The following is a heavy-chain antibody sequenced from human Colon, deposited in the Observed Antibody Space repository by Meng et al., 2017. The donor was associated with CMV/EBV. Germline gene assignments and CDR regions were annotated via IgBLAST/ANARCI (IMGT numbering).Heavy chain of an antibody. V-gene: IGHV3-30*02. J-gene: IGHJ6*02. CDR2: TRYDGNNE. Sequence: GESLTISCAASGFSFNGYGMHWVRQAPGKGLEWVAFTRYDGNNEDYADSVRGRFTISRDISKNTLYLQMNRLRGDDTAVYYCAKDLAYVGLGSNLYYYYNMDVWGQGTTVTVSS. D-gene: IGHD4-17*01. CDR1: GFSFNGYG. CDR3: AKDLAYVGLGSNLYYYYNMDV.